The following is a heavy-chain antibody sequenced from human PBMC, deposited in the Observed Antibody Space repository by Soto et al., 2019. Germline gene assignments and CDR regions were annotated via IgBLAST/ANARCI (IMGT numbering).Heavy chain of an antibody. J-gene: IGHJ4*02. Sequence: ASVKVSCKASGYTFTSYGISWVRQAPGQGLEWMGWISAYNGNTNYAQKLQGRVTMTTDTSTSTAYMELRSLRSDDTAVYYCARDNKQYQLDYYFDYWGQGTLVTVSS. CDR1: GYTFTSYG. CDR3: ARDNKQYQLDYYFDY. D-gene: IGHD2-2*01. V-gene: IGHV1-18*01. CDR2: ISAYNGNT.